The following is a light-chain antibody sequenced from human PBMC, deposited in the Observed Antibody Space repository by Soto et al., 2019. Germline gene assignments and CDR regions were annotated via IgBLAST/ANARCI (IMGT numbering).Light chain of an antibody. V-gene: IGKV3D-15*01. CDR3: QQYGYWPET. CDR2: YSS. Sequence: EVMMTQFPDTVSVTPGETVTLSCGASQSVRTNLAWYQQRPGQAPRLLIHYSSTRASDIPARFSGSGSGTNFTLAISSLQSEDFAVYYCQQYGYWPETFGQGTKVEIK. J-gene: IGKJ1*01. CDR1: QSVRTN.